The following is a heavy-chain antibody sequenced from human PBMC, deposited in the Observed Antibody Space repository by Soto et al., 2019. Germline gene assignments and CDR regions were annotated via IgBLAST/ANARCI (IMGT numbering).Heavy chain of an antibody. CDR2: IYYSRST. CDR1: GGSISSTDCY. V-gene: IGHV4-39*01. D-gene: IGHD3-22*01. J-gene: IGHJ4*02. CDR3: ARHADSSGRGFDF. Sequence: SETLSLTCTVSGGSISSTDCYWGWIRQPPGKGLEWVGSIYYSRSTTYNPSLKNRVTVSVDTSKNQLSLRLSFVSAADTAVYYCARHADSSGRGFDFWGQGTRVTVSS.